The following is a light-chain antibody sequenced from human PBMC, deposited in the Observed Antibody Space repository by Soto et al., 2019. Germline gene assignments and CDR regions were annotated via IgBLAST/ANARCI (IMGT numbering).Light chain of an antibody. CDR1: QSVGRNY. CDR3: HQYAAAPLT. V-gene: IGKV3-20*01. J-gene: IGKJ4*01. Sequence: EIVLTQSPGTLSLSPGERATLSCRASQSVGRNYLAWFQQKPGQAPRLLIYDASSRATGIPDRFSGRGSGTDFTLSISRLEPEDFAVFYCHQYAAAPLTFGGGTKVEIK. CDR2: DAS.